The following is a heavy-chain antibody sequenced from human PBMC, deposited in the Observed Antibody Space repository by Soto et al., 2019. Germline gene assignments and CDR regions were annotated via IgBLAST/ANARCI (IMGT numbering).Heavy chain of an antibody. Sequence: SETLSLTCTVSGGSISSSSYYWGWIRQPPGKGLEWIGSIYYSGSTYYNPSLKSRVTISVDTSKNQFSLKLSSVTAADTAVYYCAREGKLWFGVSHNYGMDVWGQGTTVTVSS. D-gene: IGHD3-10*01. J-gene: IGHJ6*02. V-gene: IGHV4-39*02. CDR1: GGSISSSSYY. CDR3: AREGKLWFGVSHNYGMDV. CDR2: IYYSGST.